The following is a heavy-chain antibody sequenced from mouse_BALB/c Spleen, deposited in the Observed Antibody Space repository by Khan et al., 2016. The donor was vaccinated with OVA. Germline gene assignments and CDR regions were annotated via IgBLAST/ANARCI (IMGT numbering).Heavy chain of an antibody. CDR3: ARSNYYGGSLYAMDY. J-gene: IGHJ4*01. V-gene: IGHV1S41*01. CDR2: LGPGSGST. D-gene: IGHD1-1*01. Sequence: DLVKPGASVKLSCKASGYTFTSYWIYWIKQRPGEGLEWIGRLGPGSGSTYYNEMFKGKATLTVDTSSSTAYIQLSSLSSEDSAVYVCARSNYYGGSLYAMDYWGQGTSVTVSS. CDR1: GYTFTSYW.